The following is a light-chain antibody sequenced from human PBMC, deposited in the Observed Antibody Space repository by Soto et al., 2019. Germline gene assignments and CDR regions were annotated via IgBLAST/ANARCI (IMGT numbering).Light chain of an antibody. J-gene: IGKJ1*01. Sequence: DIQMTQSPSTLSASIGDRVTVTCRASHYVSSSLAWYQQKPGKAPKLLIYKTSILESGVPSRFSGSASGTEFTLTISSLQPDDFATYWCQQYNTYPWTFGQGTPVEIK. CDR2: KTS. CDR1: HYVSSS. V-gene: IGKV1-5*03. CDR3: QQYNTYPWT.